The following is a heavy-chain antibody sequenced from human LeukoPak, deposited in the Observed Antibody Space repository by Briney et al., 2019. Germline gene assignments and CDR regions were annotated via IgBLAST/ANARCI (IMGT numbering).Heavy chain of an antibody. D-gene: IGHD3-16*02. Sequence: SDTLSLTCSVSGDSLGSYYWTWIRQSPGKGMEGPGYIYYGGSTNYRPSLPGRLRTSVDTSNHQLSLQLRSVSAADTAIYYCARGRARDGSYPWFDSWGQGTLVTVSS. CDR3: ARGRARDGSYPWFDS. V-gene: IGHV4-59*07. CDR2: IYYGGST. CDR1: GDSLGSYY. J-gene: IGHJ5*01.